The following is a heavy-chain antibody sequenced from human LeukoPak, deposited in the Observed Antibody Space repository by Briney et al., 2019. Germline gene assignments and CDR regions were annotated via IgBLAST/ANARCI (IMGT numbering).Heavy chain of an antibody. D-gene: IGHD3-10*01. CDR1: GFTFSSYT. CDR2: ISGSGGST. Sequence: QPGGSLRLSCAASGFTFSSYTMSWVRQAPGKGLEWVSAISGSGGSTYYADSVKGRFTISRDNSKNTLYLQMNSLRAEDTAVYYCAKDGRREWFGELISFFDYWGQGTLVTVSS. CDR3: AKDGRREWFGELISFFDY. V-gene: IGHV3-23*01. J-gene: IGHJ4*02.